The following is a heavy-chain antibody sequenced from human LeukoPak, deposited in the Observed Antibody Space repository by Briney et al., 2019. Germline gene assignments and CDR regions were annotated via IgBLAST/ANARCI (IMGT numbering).Heavy chain of an antibody. D-gene: IGHD6-13*01. CDR3: ARRGTSSSWAHFDF. V-gene: IGHV3-7*05. J-gene: IGHJ4*02. CDR1: GFTLSSSW. CDR2: IKQDGSEF. Sequence: GRSLRPSCAASGFTLSSSWMTWVRQAPGKGLEWEANIKQDGSEFYYVDSVKGRFTISRDNAKNSLYLQMNSLGAEDTALYYCARRGTSSSWAHFDFWGQGTLVTVSS.